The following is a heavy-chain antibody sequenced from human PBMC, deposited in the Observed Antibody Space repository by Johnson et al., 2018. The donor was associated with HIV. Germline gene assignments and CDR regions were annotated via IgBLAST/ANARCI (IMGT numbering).Heavy chain of an antibody. CDR2: ISSSGTTI. V-gene: IGHV3-11*04. D-gene: IGHD6-13*01. J-gene: IGHJ3*02. CDR3: ARYSSSSRDTCDI. CDR1: GFTVSSYY. Sequence: QVQLVESGGGLVQPGGSLRLSCAASGFTVSSYYMSWIRQAPGKGLEWVSYISSSGTTIYYADSVKGRFTISRDNAKNSLYLQMNSLRAEDTAVYYCARYSSSSRDTCDIWGQGTMVTGAS.